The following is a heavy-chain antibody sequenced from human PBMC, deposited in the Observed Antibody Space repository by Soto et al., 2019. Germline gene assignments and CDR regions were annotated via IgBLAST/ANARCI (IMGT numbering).Heavy chain of an antibody. CDR1: GVSITGSY. D-gene: IGHD1-26*01. CDR3: ARDMPYGAGSLAGCDY. Sequence: PSDTLSLTCSVSGVSITGSYWSWIRQPPGKTLEWIGYVYHSGTTTYNPSLKSRVSISVDTSKNQFSLRLTSVIAADTAVYYCARDMPYGAGSLAGCDYWGQGILVTVSS. J-gene: IGHJ4*02. V-gene: IGHV4-59*01. CDR2: VYHSGTT.